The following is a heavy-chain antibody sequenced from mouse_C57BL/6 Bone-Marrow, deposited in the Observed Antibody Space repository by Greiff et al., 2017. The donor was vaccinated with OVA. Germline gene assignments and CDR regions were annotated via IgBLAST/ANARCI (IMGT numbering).Heavy chain of an antibody. CDR1: GFNIKDDY. V-gene: IGHV14-4*01. Sequence: VQLQQSGAELVRPGASVKLSCTASGFNIKDDYMHWVKQRPEQGLEWIGWIDPENGDTEYASKFQGKATITADTSSNTAYLQLSSLTSDDIAVYYRTTELGYFDYWGQGTTLTVSS. CDR3: TTELGYFDY. D-gene: IGHD4-1*01. CDR2: IDPENGDT. J-gene: IGHJ2*01.